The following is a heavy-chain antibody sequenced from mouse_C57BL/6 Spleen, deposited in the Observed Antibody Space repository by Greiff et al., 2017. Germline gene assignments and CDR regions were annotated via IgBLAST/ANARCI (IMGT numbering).Heavy chain of an antibody. V-gene: IGHV5-9-1*02. CDR3: TRDPYSNLYYYAMDY. D-gene: IGHD2-5*01. CDR1: GFTFSSYA. CDR2: ISSGGDYI. Sequence: EVKVEESGEGLVKPGGSLKLSCAASGFTFSSYAMSWVRQTPEKRLEWVAYISSGGDYIYYADTVKGRFTISRDNARNTLYLQMSSLKSEDTAMYYCTRDPYSNLYYYAMDYWGQGTSVTVSS. J-gene: IGHJ4*01.